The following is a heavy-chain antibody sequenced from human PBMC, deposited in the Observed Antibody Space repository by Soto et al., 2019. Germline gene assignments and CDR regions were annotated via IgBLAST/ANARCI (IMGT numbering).Heavy chain of an antibody. D-gene: IGHD3-10*01. CDR3: ARLSGTYYNVGKYYYYYYMDV. J-gene: IGHJ6*03. CDR2: IYSSGST. V-gene: IGHV4-59*02. CDR1: GGSVSSDH. Sequence: SETLSLTCTVSGGSVSSDHWSWIRQPPGKGLEWIGDIYSSGSTNYNPSLKSPVTISLDTSKNQFSLRVRSVTAADTTVYYCARLSGTYYNVGKYYYYYYMDVWGKGTTVTVSS.